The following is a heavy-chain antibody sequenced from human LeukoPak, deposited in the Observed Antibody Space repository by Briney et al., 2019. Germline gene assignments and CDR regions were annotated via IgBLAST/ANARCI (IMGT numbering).Heavy chain of an antibody. CDR2: VSGTGGRT. CDR3: ARDRYAAFDY. CDR1: GFTFSTYA. J-gene: IGHJ4*02. Sequence: GGSLRLSCAASGFTFSTYAMSWVRQAPGKGLEWVSVVSGTGGRTYYADSVKGRFTISRDNSKNTLYLQMNSLRAEDTAVYYCARDRYAAFDYWGQGTLVTVSS. V-gene: IGHV3-23*01. D-gene: IGHD2-2*01.